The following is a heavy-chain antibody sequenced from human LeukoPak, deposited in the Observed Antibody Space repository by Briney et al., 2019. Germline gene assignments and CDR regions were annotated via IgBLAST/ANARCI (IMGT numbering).Heavy chain of an antibody. D-gene: IGHD3-10*01. CDR1: GFTFSSYA. V-gene: IGHV3-23*01. J-gene: IGHJ3*02. Sequence: PGGSLRLSCAASGFTFSSYAMSWVRQAPGKGLEWVSAISGSGGSTYYADSVKGRFTISRDNSKNTLYLQMNSLRAEDTAVYYCARVYGSIDAFDIWGQGTMVTVPS. CDR2: ISGSGGST. CDR3: ARVYGSIDAFDI.